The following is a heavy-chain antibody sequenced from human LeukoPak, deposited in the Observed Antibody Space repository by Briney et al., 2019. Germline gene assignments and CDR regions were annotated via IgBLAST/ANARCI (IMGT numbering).Heavy chain of an antibody. CDR3: AREFGGYSYYYASGTKASPTDY. D-gene: IGHD3-10*01. CDR2: ISYDGSNK. V-gene: IGHV3-30*01. CDR1: GFTFSTFA. J-gene: IGHJ4*02. Sequence: GGSLRLSCAASGFTFSTFAMHWVRQAPGKGLEWVAVISYDGSNKYYGDSVKGRFSISRDNSKNTLYLQLNSLRAEDTAVFYCAREFGGYSYYYASGTKASPTDYWGQGTLVTVSS.